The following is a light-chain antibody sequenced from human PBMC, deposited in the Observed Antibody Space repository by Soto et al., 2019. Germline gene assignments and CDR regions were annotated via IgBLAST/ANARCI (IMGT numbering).Light chain of an antibody. CDR1: SSDVGAYNY. Sequence: QSALTQPASGSGSPGQSIAISCTGTSSDVGAYNYVSWYQQDAGKAPKLIIFDVDNRPSGVSDRFSGSKSGYTASLTISGLQAQDEADYYCCSYTTSNLYVFGTGTKVTVL. V-gene: IGLV2-14*03. CDR2: DVD. CDR3: CSYTTSNLYV. J-gene: IGLJ1*01.